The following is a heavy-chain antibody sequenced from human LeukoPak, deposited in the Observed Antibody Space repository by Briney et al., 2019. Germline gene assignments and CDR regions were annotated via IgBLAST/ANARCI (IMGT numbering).Heavy chain of an antibody. CDR2: IKQDGSEN. Sequence: VGSLSPSCAASGFTFSNFWMSWVRQAPGKGLEWVANIKQDGSENYYVDSVKGRFTISRDNAKNSLYLQMNSLRAEDTAVYYCTKGRSNHYWGQGTLVTVST. CDR1: GFTFSNFW. D-gene: IGHD3-10*01. J-gene: IGHJ4*02. CDR3: TKGRSNHY. V-gene: IGHV3-7*01.